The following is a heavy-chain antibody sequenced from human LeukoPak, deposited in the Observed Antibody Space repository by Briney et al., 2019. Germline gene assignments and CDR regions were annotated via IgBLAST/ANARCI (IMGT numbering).Heavy chain of an antibody. CDR2: ISAYNGNT. Sequence: ASVKVSCKASGYTFTSYGISWVRQAPGQGLEWMGWISAYNGNTNYAQKLQGRVTMTTDTSTSTAYMELRSLRSDDTALYYCAKIFPPLASRRLSLFAPGARGPRVIVSS. D-gene: IGHD3-3*01. V-gene: IGHV1-18*01. CDR1: GYTFTSYG. J-gene: IGHJ5*02. CDR3: AKIFPPLASRRLSLFAP.